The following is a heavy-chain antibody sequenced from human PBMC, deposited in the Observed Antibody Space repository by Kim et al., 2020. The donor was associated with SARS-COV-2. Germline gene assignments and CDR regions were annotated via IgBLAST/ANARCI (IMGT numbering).Heavy chain of an antibody. J-gene: IGHJ4*02. V-gene: IGHV3-23*01. D-gene: IGHD5-18*01. CDR1: GFTFSSYA. CDR3: ATSPQRGYSYGYYFDY. Sequence: GGSLRLSCAASGFTFSSYAMSWVRQAPGKGLEWVSAISGSGGRTYYADSVKGRFTISRDNSKNTLYLQMNSLRAEDTAVYYCATSPQRGYSYGYYFDYWGQGTLVTVSS. CDR2: ISGSGGRT.